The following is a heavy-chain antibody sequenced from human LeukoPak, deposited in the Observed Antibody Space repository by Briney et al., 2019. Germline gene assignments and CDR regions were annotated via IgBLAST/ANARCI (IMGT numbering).Heavy chain of an antibody. V-gene: IGHV3-23*01. D-gene: IGHD2-2*01. Sequence: PGGSLRLSCAASGFTFSSYAMSWVRQAPGKGLEWVSAISGSGGSTYYADSVKGRFAISRDNSKNTLYLQMNSLRAEDTAVYYCAKGGYCSSTSCYGDYMDVWGKGTTVTVSS. J-gene: IGHJ6*03. CDR1: GFTFSSYA. CDR3: AKGGYCSSTSCYGDYMDV. CDR2: ISGSGGST.